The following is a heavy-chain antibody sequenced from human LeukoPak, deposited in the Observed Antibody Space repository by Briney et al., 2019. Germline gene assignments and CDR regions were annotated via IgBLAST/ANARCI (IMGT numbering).Heavy chain of an antibody. V-gene: IGHV3-53*01. Sequence: GGSLGLSCAASGFTVSSNYMSWVRQAPGKGLEWVSVIYSGGSTYYADSVKGRFAISRDNSKNTLYLQMNSLRAEDTAVYYCARGTDVDYFDYWGQGTLVTVSS. CDR2: IYSGGST. D-gene: IGHD2-15*01. CDR3: ARGTDVDYFDY. CDR1: GFTVSSNY. J-gene: IGHJ4*02.